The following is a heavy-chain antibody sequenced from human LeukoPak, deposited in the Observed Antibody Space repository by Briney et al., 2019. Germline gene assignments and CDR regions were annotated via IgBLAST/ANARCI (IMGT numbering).Heavy chain of an antibody. CDR1: GYTFTSYA. CDR3: ARGDYGATMVRGVSFDY. D-gene: IGHD3-10*01. J-gene: IGHJ4*02. CDR2: INTNTGNP. Sequence: ASVKVSCKASGYTFTSYAMNWVRQAPGQGLEWMGWINTNTGNPTYAQGFTGRFVFSLDTSVSTAYLQISSLKAEDTAVYYCARGDYGATMVRGVSFDYWGQGTLVTVSS. V-gene: IGHV7-4-1*02.